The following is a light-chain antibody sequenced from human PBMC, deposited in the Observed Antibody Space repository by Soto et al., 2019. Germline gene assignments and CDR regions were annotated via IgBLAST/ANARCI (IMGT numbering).Light chain of an antibody. V-gene: IGKV1-5*01. CDR1: QSISSW. J-gene: IGKJ2*01. CDR3: QQYNSYST. CDR2: DAS. Sequence: DIQMTQSPSTLSASVGDRVTITCRASQSISSWLAWYQQKPGKAPKLLIYDASSLESWVPSRFSGSGSGTEFTLTISSLQPDDFATYYCQQYNSYSTFGQGTKLEIK.